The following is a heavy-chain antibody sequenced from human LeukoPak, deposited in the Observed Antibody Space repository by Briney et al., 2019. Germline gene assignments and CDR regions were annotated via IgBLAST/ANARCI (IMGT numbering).Heavy chain of an antibody. CDR3: ARVPSPSGFDSPFDY. D-gene: IGHD5-12*01. CDR2: ISSNGGST. CDR1: GFTFSSYA. Sequence: GGSLRLSCAASGFTFSSYAMHWVRQAPGKGLEYVSAISSNGGSTYYANSVKGRFTISRDNSKNTLYLQMGSLRAEDMAVYYCARVPSPSGFDSPFDYWGQGTLVTVSS. J-gene: IGHJ4*02. V-gene: IGHV3-64*01.